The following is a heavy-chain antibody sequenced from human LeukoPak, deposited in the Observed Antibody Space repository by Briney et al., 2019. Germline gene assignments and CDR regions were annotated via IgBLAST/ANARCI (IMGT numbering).Heavy chain of an antibody. CDR3: AREGYSGYGGPAGYYYYGMDV. Sequence: PGGSLRLSCAASGFTFSSYAMHWVRQAPGKGLEWVAVISYDGSNKYYADSVKGRFTISRDNSKNTLYLQMNSLRSDDTAVYYCAREGYSGYGGPAGYYYYGMDVWGQGTTVTVSS. D-gene: IGHD5-12*01. CDR1: GFTFSSYA. CDR2: ISYDGSNK. J-gene: IGHJ6*02. V-gene: IGHV3-30-3*01.